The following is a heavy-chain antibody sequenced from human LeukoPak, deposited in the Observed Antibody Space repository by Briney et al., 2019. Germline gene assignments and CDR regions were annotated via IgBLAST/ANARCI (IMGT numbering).Heavy chain of an antibody. D-gene: IGHD6-6*01. Sequence: GGSLRLSCAAPGFTFRRDSMNWLRQAPGKGLEWVSTISSHVIYIYYADSVKGPFTIYRNNCENSVYLQTDRLRADDTGRYFCARDQSLADPGGFDSWGQGALVTVSS. CDR3: ARDQSLADPGGFDS. CDR1: GFTFRRDS. V-gene: IGHV3-21*01. CDR2: ISSHVIYI. J-gene: IGHJ4*02.